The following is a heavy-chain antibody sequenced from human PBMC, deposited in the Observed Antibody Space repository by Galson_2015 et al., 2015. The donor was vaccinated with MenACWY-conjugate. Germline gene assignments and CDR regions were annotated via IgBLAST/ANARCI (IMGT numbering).Heavy chain of an antibody. CDR1: GSTFSDHY. CDR3: ARDGSYYDSSGYYLYYYYCMDV. Sequence: SLRLSCAASGSTFSDHYMEWVRQAPGKGLEWVGRTRNKANSYTTEYAASVKGRFTISRDDSKNSLYLQMNSLKTEDTAVYDCARDGSYYDSSGYYLYYYYCMDVWGQGTTITVSS. D-gene: IGHD3-22*01. J-gene: IGHJ6*02. CDR2: TRNKANSYTT. V-gene: IGHV3-72*01.